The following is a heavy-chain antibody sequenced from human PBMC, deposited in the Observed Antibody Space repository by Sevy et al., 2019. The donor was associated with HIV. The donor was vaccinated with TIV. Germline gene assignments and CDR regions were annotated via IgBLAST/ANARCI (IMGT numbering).Heavy chain of an antibody. CDR2: ISSSSSYI. V-gene: IGHV3-21*01. CDR3: ARALGRGYCSGGSCFNWFDP. D-gene: IGHD2-15*01. Sequence: GGSLRLSCAASGFTFSSYSMNWVRQAPGKGLEWVSSISSSSSYIYYADSVKGRFTISRENAKNSLYLQMNSLRAEDTAVYYCARALGRGYCSGGSCFNWFDPWGQGTLVTVSS. CDR1: GFTFSSYS. J-gene: IGHJ5*02.